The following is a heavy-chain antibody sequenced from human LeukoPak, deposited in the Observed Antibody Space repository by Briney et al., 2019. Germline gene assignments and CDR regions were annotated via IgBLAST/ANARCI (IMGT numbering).Heavy chain of an antibody. Sequence: PGGSLRLSCAASGFTFTTHSMNWVRQAPGKGLEWVSAISGSGGSTYYADSVKGRFTISRDNSKNTLYLQMNSLRAEDTAIYYCAKDQRFGYWGQGTLVTVSS. J-gene: IGHJ4*02. CDR3: AKDQRFGY. CDR2: ISGSGGST. V-gene: IGHV3-23*01. CDR1: GFTFTTHS.